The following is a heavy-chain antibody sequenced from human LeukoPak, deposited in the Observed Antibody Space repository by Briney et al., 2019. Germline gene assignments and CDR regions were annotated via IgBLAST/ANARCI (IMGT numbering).Heavy chain of an antibody. CDR1: GYTFTGYY. Sequence: ASVKVSCKASGYTFTGYYMHWVRQAPGQGLEWMGWINPNSGGTNYAQKFQGRVTMTRDTSISTAYMELSRLRSDDTAVYYCARDQRYCTGGSCYRFDPWGQGTLVTVSS. J-gene: IGHJ5*02. CDR2: INPNSGGT. D-gene: IGHD2-15*01. V-gene: IGHV1-2*02. CDR3: ARDQRYCTGGSCYRFDP.